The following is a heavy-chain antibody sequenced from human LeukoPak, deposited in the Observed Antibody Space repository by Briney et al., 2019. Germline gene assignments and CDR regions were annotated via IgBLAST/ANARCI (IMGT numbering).Heavy chain of an antibody. J-gene: IGHJ5*02. CDR1: GASISTSTYF. CDR2: ISYLGTT. D-gene: IGHD3-10*02. V-gene: IGHV4-39*01. CDR3: SRHSSVRGVIP. Sequence: SETLSLTCTLSGASISTSTYFWGWIRQSPGKELEWIGSISYLGTTYFNPSLQSRVSMSIDTSKNQFSLKMSSVTAADTAVYYCSRHSSVRGVIPWGQGALVTVSP.